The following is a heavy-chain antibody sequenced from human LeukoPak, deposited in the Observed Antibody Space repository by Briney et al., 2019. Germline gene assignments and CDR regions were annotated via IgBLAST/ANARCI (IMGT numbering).Heavy chain of an antibody. D-gene: IGHD2-2*01. CDR1: GYTFTSYD. Sequence: ASVKVSCKASGYTFTSYDINWVRQATGQGLEWMGRIIPILGIANYAQKFQGRVTITADKSTSTAYMELSSLRSEDTAVYYCAMPLGYCSSTSCSTPFDYWGQGTLVTVSS. CDR3: AMPLGYCSSTSCSTPFDY. J-gene: IGHJ4*02. V-gene: IGHV1-69*04. CDR2: IIPILGIA.